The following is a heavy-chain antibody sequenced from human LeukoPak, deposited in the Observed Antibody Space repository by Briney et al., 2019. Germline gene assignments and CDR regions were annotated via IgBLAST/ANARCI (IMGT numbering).Heavy chain of an antibody. J-gene: IGHJ5*02. V-gene: IGHV4-34*01. CDR3: ARDSVRRGISGWFDP. CDR1: GGSFSGYY. CDR2: INHSGST. D-gene: IGHD3-16*01. Sequence: PSETLSLTCAVYGGSFSGYYWSWIRQPPGKGLEWIGEINHSGSTNYNPSLKSRVTISVDTSKNQFSLKLSSVTAADTAVYYCARDSVRRGISGWFDPWGQGTLVTVSS.